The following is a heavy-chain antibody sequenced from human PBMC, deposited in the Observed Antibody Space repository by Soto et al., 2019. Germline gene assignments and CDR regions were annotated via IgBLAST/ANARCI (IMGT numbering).Heavy chain of an antibody. V-gene: IGHV1-18*01. CDR2: ISAYNGNT. Sequence: ASVKVSCKASGYTFTSYGIGWVRQAPGQGLEWMGWISAYNGNTNYAQKLQGRVTMTTDTSTSTAYMELRSPRSDDTAVYYCARDSRLNYGDYSPFDYWGQGTLVTVS. CDR3: ARDSRLNYGDYSPFDY. CDR1: GYTFTSYG. J-gene: IGHJ4*02. D-gene: IGHD4-17*01.